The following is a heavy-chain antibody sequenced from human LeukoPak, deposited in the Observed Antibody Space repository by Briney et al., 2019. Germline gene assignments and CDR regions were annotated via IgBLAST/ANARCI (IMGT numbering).Heavy chain of an antibody. CDR1: GFTFSSYG. CDR3: ANGGPRASDY. Sequence: GGSLRLSCAASGFTFSSYGMHWVRQAPGKGLEWVAFIRYDGSNKYYADSVKGRFTISRDNSKNTLYLQMNSLRAEDTAVYYCANGGPRASDYWGQGTLVTVSS. V-gene: IGHV3-30*02. CDR2: IRYDGSNK. J-gene: IGHJ4*02. D-gene: IGHD3-10*01.